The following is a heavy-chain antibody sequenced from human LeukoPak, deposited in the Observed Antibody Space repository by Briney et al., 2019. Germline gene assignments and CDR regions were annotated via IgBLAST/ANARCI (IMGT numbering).Heavy chain of an antibody. CDR1: GFAFSGYA. D-gene: IGHD5-24*01. Sequence: GGALRLSCAASGFAFSGYAMSWVRQAPGKGLEWVSGIIGNSVNAYYADSVKGRFTISRDNSRNTLYLQMHSLRAEDTAIYYCAKDFRLGDGHWDIDYWGQGTQVTVSS. J-gene: IGHJ4*02. CDR2: IIGNSVNA. V-gene: IGHV3-23*01. CDR3: AKDFRLGDGHWDIDY.